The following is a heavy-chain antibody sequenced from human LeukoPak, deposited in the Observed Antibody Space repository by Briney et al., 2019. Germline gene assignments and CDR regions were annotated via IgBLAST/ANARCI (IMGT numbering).Heavy chain of an antibody. V-gene: IGHV3-74*03. D-gene: IGHD3-16*01. Sequence: GGSLRLSCAVSGFSFSITWMHWVRQVPGQGLVWVARITSDGTSISYAESVKGRFTISRDNAKNSLFLQMNSLRAEDTAVYFCAKSTRAVMAMMDVWGKGTTVTVSS. CDR3: AKSTRAVMAMMDV. CDR1: GFSFSITW. J-gene: IGHJ6*04. CDR2: ITSDGTSI.